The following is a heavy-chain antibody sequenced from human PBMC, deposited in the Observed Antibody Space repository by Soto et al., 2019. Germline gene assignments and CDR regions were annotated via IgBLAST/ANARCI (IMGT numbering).Heavy chain of an antibody. D-gene: IGHD5-18*01. J-gene: IGHJ4*02. CDR3: ARDQARGYSYGLNDY. CDR2: IWYDGSNK. CDR1: GFTFSSYG. Sequence: PGGSLRLSCAASGFTFSSYGMHWVRQAPGKGLEWVAVIWYDGSNKYYADSVKGRFTISRGNSKNTLYLQMNSLRAEDTAVYYCARDQARGYSYGLNDYWGQGT. V-gene: IGHV3-33*01.